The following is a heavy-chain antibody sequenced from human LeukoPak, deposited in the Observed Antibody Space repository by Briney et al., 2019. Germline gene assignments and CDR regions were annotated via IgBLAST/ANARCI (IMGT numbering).Heavy chain of an antibody. D-gene: IGHD3-9*01. V-gene: IGHV3-23*01. Sequence: ETLSLTCAVYGGSFSGYYWSWVRQAPGKGLEWVSAISGSGGSTYYADSVKGRFTISRDNSKNTLYLQMNSLRAEDTAVYYCAKREYYDILTGQYQYYFDYWGQGTLVTVSS. CDR1: GGSFSGYY. CDR2: ISGSGGST. CDR3: AKREYYDILTGQYQYYFDY. J-gene: IGHJ4*02.